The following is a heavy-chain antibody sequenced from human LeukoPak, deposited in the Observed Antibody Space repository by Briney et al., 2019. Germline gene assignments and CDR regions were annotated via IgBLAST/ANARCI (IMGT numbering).Heavy chain of an antibody. V-gene: IGHV5-51*01. D-gene: IGHD4-17*01. CDR1: GYRFTKSW. J-gene: IGHJ4*02. CDR3: ARVRSTTVSPFDY. Sequence: GESLKISCKGSGYRFTKSWIGWVRQMPGKGLEWMGIIYPGDSDTRYSPSFQGQVTMLVDKSISTAYLQWSSLKASDTAMFYCARVRSTTVSPFDYWGQGTLVTVSS. CDR2: IYPGDSDT.